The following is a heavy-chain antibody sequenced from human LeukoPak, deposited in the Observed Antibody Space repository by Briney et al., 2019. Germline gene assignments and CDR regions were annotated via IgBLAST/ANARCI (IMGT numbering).Heavy chain of an antibody. J-gene: IGHJ4*02. D-gene: IGHD3-10*01. V-gene: IGHV1-8*01. CDR2: MNPNSANT. Sequence: GASVKVSCKASGYTFTSYDINWVRQATGQGLEWMGWMNPNSANTGYAQKFQGRVTMTRDTSISTAYMELSSLTSEDTAVYYCARGPSYGSGSYNIYGIDYWGQGTLVTASS. CDR3: ARGPSYGSGSYNIYGIDY. CDR1: GYTFTSYD.